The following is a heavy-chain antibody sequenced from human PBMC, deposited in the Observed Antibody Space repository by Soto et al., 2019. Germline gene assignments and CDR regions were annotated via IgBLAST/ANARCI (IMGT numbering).Heavy chain of an antibody. CDR3: AASGRDVLGYGYKDIEGLDI. Sequence: QVQLVQSGPEVKKPGSSVKVSCEASGGTFSNFAVNWVRQAPGQGLEWVGGIIPLFNVAKYAQKFEGRVTIVADDSTGTAYMDLSSLRSDDTAVYYCAASGRDVLGYGYKDIEGLDIWGQGTMVSVSS. CDR1: GGTFSNFA. CDR2: IIPLFNVA. D-gene: IGHD5-12*01. V-gene: IGHV1-69*01. J-gene: IGHJ3*02.